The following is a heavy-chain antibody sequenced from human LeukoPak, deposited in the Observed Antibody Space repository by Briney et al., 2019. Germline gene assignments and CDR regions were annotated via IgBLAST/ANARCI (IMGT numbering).Heavy chain of an antibody. J-gene: IGHJ6*02. CDR1: GFTFSSYA. CDR2: ISGSGGST. V-gene: IGHV3-23*01. Sequence: GSLRLSCAASGFTFSSYAMSWVRQAPGKGLEWVSVISGSGGSTYYADSVKGRFTISRDNSKNTLYLQMNSLRAEDTAVYYCAKTKDNYYYYGMDVWGQGTTVTVSS. CDR3: AKTKDNYYYYGMDV.